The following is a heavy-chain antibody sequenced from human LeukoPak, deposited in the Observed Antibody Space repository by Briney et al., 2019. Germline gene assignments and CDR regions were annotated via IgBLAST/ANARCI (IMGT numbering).Heavy chain of an antibody. J-gene: IGHJ6*02. CDR3: ASTPYDFWSGYYYYYYGMDV. V-gene: IGHV4-39*01. Sequence: MASETLSLTCTVSGGSISSSSYYWGWLRQPPGKGLEWIGSIYYSGSTYYNPSLKSRVTISVDTSKNQFSLKLSSVTAADTAVYYCASTPYDFWSGYYYYYYGMDVWGQGTTVTVSS. D-gene: IGHD3-3*01. CDR1: GGSISSSSYY. CDR2: IYYSGST.